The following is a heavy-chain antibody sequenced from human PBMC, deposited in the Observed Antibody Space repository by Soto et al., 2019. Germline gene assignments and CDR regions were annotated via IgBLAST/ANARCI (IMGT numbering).Heavy chain of an antibody. J-gene: IGHJ4*02. CDR1: GFTFSSYA. CDR2: IWYDGSNK. D-gene: IGHD6-13*01. CDR3: ARDRWYSAYFDY. Sequence: PGGSLRLSCAASGFTFSSYAMSWVRQAPGKGLEWVAVIWYDGSNKYYADSVKGRFTISRDNSKNTLYLQMNSLRAEDTAVYYCARDRWYSAYFDYWGQGTLVTVSS. V-gene: IGHV3-33*08.